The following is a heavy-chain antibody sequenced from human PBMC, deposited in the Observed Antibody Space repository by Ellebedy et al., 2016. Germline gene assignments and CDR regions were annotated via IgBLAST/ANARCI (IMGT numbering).Heavy chain of an antibody. J-gene: IGHJ3*02. Sequence: SETLSLTXTVSGDSISNFYWTWIRQPAGKGLEWIGRIYSTGSANYNPSLKSRVTMSIDTSKSQFSLKLSSVAAADTAVYYCARDAWGRDAFDIWGQGTVVIVSS. CDR3: ARDAWGRDAFDI. CDR2: IYSTGSA. CDR1: GDSISNFY. V-gene: IGHV4-4*07. D-gene: IGHD7-27*01.